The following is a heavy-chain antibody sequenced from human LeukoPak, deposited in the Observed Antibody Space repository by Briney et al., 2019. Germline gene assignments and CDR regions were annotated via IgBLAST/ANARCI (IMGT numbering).Heavy chain of an antibody. CDR3: AKDPASITMIVAAY. Sequence: PGRSLRLSCVASGFIFDDYAMHWVRQAPGKGLEWVSGISWNSGSIGYGDSVKGRFTVSRDNAKNALYLQMNSLRAEDTAVYYCAKDPASITMIVAAYWGQGTLVTVSS. CDR1: GFIFDDYA. J-gene: IGHJ4*02. V-gene: IGHV3-9*01. CDR2: ISWNSGSI. D-gene: IGHD3-22*01.